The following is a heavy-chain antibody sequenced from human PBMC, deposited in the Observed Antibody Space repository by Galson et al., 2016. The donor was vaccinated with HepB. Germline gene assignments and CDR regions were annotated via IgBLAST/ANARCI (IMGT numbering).Heavy chain of an antibody. J-gene: IGHJ4*02. CDR1: GGSITGSSYY. D-gene: IGHD3-10*01. CDR2: IYYSGST. Sequence: LSLTCTVSGGSITGSSYYWGWIRQPPGKGLELTGSIYYSGSTYYNPSLKSRVTISVDTSKNQFSLKLSSVTAADTAVYYCASMVRGVTIYYWGQGTLVTVFS. CDR3: ASMVRGVTIYY. V-gene: IGHV4-39*01.